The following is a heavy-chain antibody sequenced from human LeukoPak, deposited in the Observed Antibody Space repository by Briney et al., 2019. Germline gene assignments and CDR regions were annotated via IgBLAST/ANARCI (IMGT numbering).Heavy chain of an antibody. CDR1: GFTFDDYA. J-gene: IGHJ4*02. CDR2: ISGDGDST. D-gene: IGHD3-9*01. CDR3: AKDDLVDLLGGYYGGGPDY. Sequence: GGSLRLSCAVSGFTFDDYAMHWVRQAPGKGLEWVSLISGDGDSTYYADSVKGRFTISRDNSKNSLYLQMNSLRTEDSALYYCAKDDLVDLLGGYYGGGPDYWGQGTLVTVSS. V-gene: IGHV3-43*02.